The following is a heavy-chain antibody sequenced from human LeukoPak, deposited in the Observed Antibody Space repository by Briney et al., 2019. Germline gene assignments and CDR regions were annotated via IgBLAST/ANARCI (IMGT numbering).Heavy chain of an antibody. Sequence: QTGGSLRLSCAASGFTFSSYAMHWVRQAPGKGLEWVAVISYDGSNKYYADSMKGRFTISRDNSKNTLYLQMNSLRAEDTAVYYCARDGPIPASRGGFFDYWGQGTLVTVSS. CDR1: GFTFSSYA. CDR3: ARDGPIPASRGGFFDY. CDR2: ISYDGSNK. J-gene: IGHJ4*02. D-gene: IGHD2-2*01. V-gene: IGHV3-30*04.